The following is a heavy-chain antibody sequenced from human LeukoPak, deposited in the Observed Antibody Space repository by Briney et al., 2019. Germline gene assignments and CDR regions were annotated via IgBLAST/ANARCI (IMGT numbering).Heavy chain of an antibody. Sequence: SETLSLTCAVSGGSISSSNWWSWVRQPPGKGLEWIGEIYHSGSTNYNPSLKSRVTISVDKSKNQFSLKLSSVTAADTAVYYCARVEVGDYDFWSGYSSFNWFDPWGQGTLVTVSS. J-gene: IGHJ5*02. V-gene: IGHV4-4*02. D-gene: IGHD3-3*01. CDR2: IYHSGST. CDR1: GGSISSSNW. CDR3: ARVEVGDYDFWSGYSSFNWFDP.